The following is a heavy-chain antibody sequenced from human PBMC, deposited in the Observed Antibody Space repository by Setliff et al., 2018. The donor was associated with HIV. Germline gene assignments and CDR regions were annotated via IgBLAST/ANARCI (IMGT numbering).Heavy chain of an antibody. Sequence: PSETLSLTCTVSGASILSSGGHFWGWIRQPPGRGLEWIGEIYHSGTTNYNPSLKSRVTISVDKSKNQFSLKLSSVTAADTAVYFCARDPSGSDAFDIWGQGTMVTVSS. J-gene: IGHJ3*02. CDR3: ARDPSGSDAFDI. CDR2: IYHSGTT. V-gene: IGHV4-39*07. D-gene: IGHD6-6*01. CDR1: GASILSSGGHF.